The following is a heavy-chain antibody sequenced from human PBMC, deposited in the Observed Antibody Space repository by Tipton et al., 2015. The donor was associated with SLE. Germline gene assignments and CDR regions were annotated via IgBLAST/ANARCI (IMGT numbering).Heavy chain of an antibody. Sequence: TLSLTCTVSGGSISSGGYYWNWIRQHPGKGLEWIGYIYYSGSTSYNPSLKSRVTISVDTSKNQFSLKLSSVTAADTAVYYCARYGTYDGSRYFQHWGQGTLVTVSS. CDR3: ARYGTYDGSRYFQH. D-gene: IGHD1-26*01. V-gene: IGHV4-31*03. CDR1: GGSISSGGYY. CDR2: IYYSGST. J-gene: IGHJ1*01.